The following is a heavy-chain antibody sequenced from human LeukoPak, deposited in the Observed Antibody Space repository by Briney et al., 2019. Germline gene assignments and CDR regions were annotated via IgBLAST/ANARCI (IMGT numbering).Heavy chain of an antibody. Sequence: GGSLRLSCAASGFTFSSYSMNWVRQAPGKGLEWVSSISSSSSYIYYADSVKGRFTISRDNAKNSPYLQMNSLRAEDTAVYYCARDKGEQWLVDYYYYYGMDVWGQGTTVTVSS. V-gene: IGHV3-21*01. J-gene: IGHJ6*02. CDR1: GFTFSSYS. CDR3: ARDKGEQWLVDYYYYYGMDV. D-gene: IGHD6-19*01. CDR2: ISSSSSYI.